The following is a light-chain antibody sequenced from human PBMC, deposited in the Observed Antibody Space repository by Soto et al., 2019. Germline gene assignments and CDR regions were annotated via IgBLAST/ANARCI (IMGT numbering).Light chain of an antibody. CDR2: EVS. Sequence: QSALTQPASVSGSPGQSITISCTGTSSDVGAFNLVSWYQQHPGKAPKLLIFEVSKRPSGVSIRFSGSKSGNTASLTISGLQAEDEADYYCSSYSGASASSASYVFATRTKVTVL. CDR1: SSDVGAFNL. CDR3: SSYSGASASSASYV. J-gene: IGLJ1*01. V-gene: IGLV2-23*02.